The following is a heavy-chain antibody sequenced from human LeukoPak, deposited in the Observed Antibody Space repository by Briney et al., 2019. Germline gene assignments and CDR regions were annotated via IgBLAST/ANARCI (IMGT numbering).Heavy chain of an antibody. CDR1: GFTFSSYG. CDR3: AKDEARFGEMPAFDI. CDR2: IRYDGSNK. J-gene: IGHJ3*02. Sequence: PGGSLRLSCAASGFTFSSYGMHWVRQAPGKGLEWVAFIRYDGSNKYYADSVKGRFTISRDNSKNTLYLQMNSLRAEDTAVYYCAKDEARFGEMPAFDIWGQGTMVTVSS. V-gene: IGHV3-30*02. D-gene: IGHD3-10*01.